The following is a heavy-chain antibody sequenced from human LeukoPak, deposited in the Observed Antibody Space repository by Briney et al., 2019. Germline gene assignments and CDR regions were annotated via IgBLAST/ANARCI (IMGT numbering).Heavy chain of an antibody. CDR3: ARDSRYCSGGSCPAEDWFDP. D-gene: IGHD2-15*01. CDR2: INPSGGST. J-gene: IGHJ5*02. CDR1: GYTFTSYD. V-gene: IGHV1-46*01. Sequence: GASVKVSCKASGYTFTSYDINWVRQAPGQGLEWMGIINPSGGSTSYAQKFQGRVTMTRDTSTSTVYMELSSLRSEDMAVYYCARDSRYCSGGSCPAEDWFDPWGQGTLVTVSS.